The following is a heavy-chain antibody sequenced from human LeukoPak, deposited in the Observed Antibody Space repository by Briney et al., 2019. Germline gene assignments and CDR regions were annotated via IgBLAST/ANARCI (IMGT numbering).Heavy chain of an antibody. CDR1: GYTFTSYY. V-gene: IGHV1-46*01. CDR2: INPSGGST. J-gene: IGHJ5*02. Sequence: ASVKVSCKASGYTFTSYYMHWVRQAPGQGLEWMGIINPSGGSTSLAQKFQGRVTMTRDMSTSTVYMELSSLRSEDTAVYYCARDKWDGYGWFDPWGQGTLVTVSS. D-gene: IGHD5-24*01. CDR3: ARDKWDGYGWFDP.